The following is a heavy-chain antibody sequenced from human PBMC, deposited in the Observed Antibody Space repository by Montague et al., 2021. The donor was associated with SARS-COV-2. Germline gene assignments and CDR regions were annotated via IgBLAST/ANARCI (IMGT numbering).Heavy chain of an antibody. CDR2: SYWDDDK. V-gene: IGHV2-5*02. CDR3: ARYTSGMYGSLDY. Sequence: PELVKPTQTLTLTCTVSGFSRNTNGLGVGWFRQPPGEAPAWLALSYWDDDKRYSPSLKTRLTITKDTSRNQVVLTMTNVDPGDTGTYFCARYTSGMYGSLDYWGQGALVTVSS. D-gene: IGHD3-16*02. CDR1: GFSRNTNGLG. J-gene: IGHJ4*02.